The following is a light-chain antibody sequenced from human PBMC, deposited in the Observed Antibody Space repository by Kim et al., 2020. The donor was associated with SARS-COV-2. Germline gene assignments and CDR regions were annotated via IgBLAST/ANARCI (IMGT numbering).Light chain of an antibody. J-gene: IGLJ2*01. CDR3: QVWDSSTVV. V-gene: IGLV3-1*01. CDR2: QDS. Sequence: SYELTQPPSVSVPPGQTASITCSGDRLGDKYACWYQLKPGQSPVLVIYQDSKRPSGIPERFSGSNSGNAATLTISGTQAMDEADYYCQVWDSSTVVFGGGTQLTVL. CDR1: RLGDKY.